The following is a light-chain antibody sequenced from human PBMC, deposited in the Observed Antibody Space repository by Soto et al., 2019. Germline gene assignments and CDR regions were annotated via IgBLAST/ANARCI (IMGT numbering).Light chain of an antibody. CDR1: SGDVGAFDY. CDR2: EVT. V-gene: IGLV2-8*01. J-gene: IGLJ7*01. Sequence: QSALTQPPSASGSPGQSVTISCTGTSGDVGAFDYVSWYQHHPGRAPRLFIYEVTKRPSGVPGRFSGSKSCNTASLTVSGLQAEDEADYYCTSYAGTDPLGVVFGGGTQLTVL. CDR3: TSYAGTDPLGVV.